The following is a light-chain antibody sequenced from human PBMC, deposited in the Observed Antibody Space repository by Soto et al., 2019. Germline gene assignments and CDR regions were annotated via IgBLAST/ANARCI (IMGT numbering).Light chain of an antibody. Sequence: EFVLTQSPGTLSLSPGERATLSCRASQTVSNTYLAWYQQKSGQAPKFLIYGASTRATGIPDRFSGSGSGTDFTLTISRLEPEDFAVYYCQQYWTLPPTFGGGTKVEI. J-gene: IGKJ4*01. V-gene: IGKV3-20*01. CDR3: QQYWTLPPT. CDR2: GAS. CDR1: QTVSNTY.